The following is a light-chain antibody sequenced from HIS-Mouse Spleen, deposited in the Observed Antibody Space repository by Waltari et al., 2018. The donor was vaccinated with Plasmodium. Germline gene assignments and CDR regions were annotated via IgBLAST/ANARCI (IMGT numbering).Light chain of an antibody. CDR2: AAS. J-gene: IGKJ1*01. Sequence: DIQMTQSPSSLSASVGDRLTITCRASQSISSYLNWYQQKPGKDPKLLIYAASSLQSGVPSRFSGSGSGTDFTLTISSLQPEDFATYYCQQNYNTWTFGQGTKVEIK. V-gene: IGKV1-39*01. CDR3: QQNYNTWT. CDR1: QSISSY.